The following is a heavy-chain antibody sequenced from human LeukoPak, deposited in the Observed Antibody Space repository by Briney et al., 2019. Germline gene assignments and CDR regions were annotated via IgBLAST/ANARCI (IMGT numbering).Heavy chain of an antibody. CDR2: ISGSSATI. J-gene: IGHJ4*02. D-gene: IGHD1-26*01. CDR3: ARAGSYCPGYYFDC. V-gene: IGHV3-48*02. CDR1: GFTFSTYS. Sequence: GGSLRLSCSASGFTFSTYSMSWVRQAPGKRLEWISYISGSSATIYYADSVKGRFTISRDNARNSLFLQMNSLRDEDTAVYYCARAGSYCPGYYFDCWGQGTLVTVSS.